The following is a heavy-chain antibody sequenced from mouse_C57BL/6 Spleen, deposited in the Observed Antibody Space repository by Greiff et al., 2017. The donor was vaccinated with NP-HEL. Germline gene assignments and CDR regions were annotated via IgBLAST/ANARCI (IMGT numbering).Heavy chain of an antibody. J-gene: IGHJ3*01. Sequence: EVQLQQSGPVLVKPGASVKMSCKASGYTFTDYYMNWVKQSHGKSLEWIGVINPYNGGTSYNQKFKGKATLTVDKSSSTAYMELNSLTSEDSAVYYCARRDYDVAWFAYWGQGTLVTVYA. CDR1: GYTFTDYY. CDR3: ARRDYDVAWFAY. D-gene: IGHD2-4*01. V-gene: IGHV1-19*01. CDR2: INPYNGGT.